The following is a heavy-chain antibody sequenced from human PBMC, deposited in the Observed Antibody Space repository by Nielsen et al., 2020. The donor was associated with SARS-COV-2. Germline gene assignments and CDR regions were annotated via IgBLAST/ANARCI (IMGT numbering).Heavy chain of an antibody. CDR1: GFTFSSYG. D-gene: IGHD3-16*02. Sequence: GESLKISCAASGFTFSSYGMHWVRQAPGKGLEWVAVISYDGSNKYYADSVKGRFTISRDNAKNSLYLQMNSLRAEDTAVYYCARGLRGVYYDYVWGSYRYRPADYWGQGTLVTVSS. CDR3: ARGLRGVYYDYVWGSYRYRPADY. J-gene: IGHJ4*02. CDR2: ISYDGSNK. V-gene: IGHV3-30*03.